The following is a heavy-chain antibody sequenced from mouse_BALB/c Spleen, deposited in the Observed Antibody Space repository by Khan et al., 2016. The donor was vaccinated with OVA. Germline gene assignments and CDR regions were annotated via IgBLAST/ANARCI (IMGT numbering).Heavy chain of an antibody. CDR1: GFSLTNYG. Sequence: QVQLKESGPGLVAPSQSLSITCTISGFSLTNYGVHWVRQPPGKGLEWLGVIWSDGSTTNNSDHKSRLTTSKDKSASRVFLKMNSLQTDDTAMYCCAGRPCYHCNIMDYWGQGTSVTVSS. J-gene: IGHJ4*01. V-gene: IGHV2-6-1*01. CDR3: AGRPCYHCNIMDY. D-gene: IGHD1-1*01. CDR2: IWSDGST.